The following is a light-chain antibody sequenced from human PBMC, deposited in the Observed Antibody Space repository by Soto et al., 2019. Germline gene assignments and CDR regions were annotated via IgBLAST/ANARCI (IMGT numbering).Light chain of an antibody. Sequence: QSVLTQPASVSGSPGQSITISCTGTSSDVGGYNYVSWYQQQSGKAPKLMIHEVSNRPSGVSNRFSGSKSGNTASLTISGLQAADEADYYCSSYTSSRAHVFGIGTKLTVL. CDR2: EVS. CDR3: SSYTSSRAHV. J-gene: IGLJ1*01. V-gene: IGLV2-14*01. CDR1: SSDVGGYNY.